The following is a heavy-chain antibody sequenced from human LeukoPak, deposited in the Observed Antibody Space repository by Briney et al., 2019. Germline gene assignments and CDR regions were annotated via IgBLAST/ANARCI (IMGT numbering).Heavy chain of an antibody. D-gene: IGHD6-13*01. CDR1: GFTFDDYG. J-gene: IGHJ4*02. Sequence: GGSLRLSCAASGFTFDDYGMSWVRQAPGKGLEWVSGINWNGGSTGYADSVKGRFTISRDNAKNSLYLQMNSLRAEDTALYYCARDWHPYSSSWYLDYWGQGTLVTVSS. CDR3: ARDWHPYSSSWYLDY. V-gene: IGHV3-20*04. CDR2: INWNGGST.